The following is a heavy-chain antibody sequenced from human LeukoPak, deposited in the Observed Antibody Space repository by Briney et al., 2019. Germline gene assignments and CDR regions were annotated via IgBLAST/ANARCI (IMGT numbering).Heavy chain of an antibody. CDR3: TRDSGTYNWFDP. CDR2: IDKKDKGYATAT. D-gene: IGHD1-26*01. J-gene: IGHJ5*02. CDR1: GFTFSGSA. V-gene: IGHV3-73*01. Sequence: PRGSPRLSCAASGFTFSGSAIHWVRQSSGKGLEWVGQIDKKDKGYATATAYAASVKGRFTISRDDSINTAYLQMKSLKTEGTALYYCTRDSGTYNWFDPWGQGALLSDSS.